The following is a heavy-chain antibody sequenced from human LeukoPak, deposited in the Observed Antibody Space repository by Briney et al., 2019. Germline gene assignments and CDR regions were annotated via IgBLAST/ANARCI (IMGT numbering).Heavy chain of an antibody. CDR1: GGSISTYY. D-gene: IGHD6-19*01. J-gene: IGHJ4*02. V-gene: IGHV4-59*12. Sequence: SETLSLTCTVSGGSISTYYWSWIRQPPGKGLEWIGYIYYTGSTYYNPSLKSRVTISVDTSKNQFSLKLSSVTAADTAVYYCAREPVSSGRQLYYFDYWGQGTLVTVSS. CDR2: IYYTGST. CDR3: AREPVSSGRQLYYFDY.